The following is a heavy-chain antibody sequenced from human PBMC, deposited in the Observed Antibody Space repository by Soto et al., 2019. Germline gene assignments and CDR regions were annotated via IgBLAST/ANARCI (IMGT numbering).Heavy chain of an antibody. V-gene: IGHV1-18*01. J-gene: IGHJ6*02. D-gene: IGHD1-1*01. CDR2: VSPYNGNT. CDR3: VRGGILEANRPYYYYGLDV. CDR1: GYTFSTYG. Sequence: ASVKVSCKVFGYTFSTYGLSWVRQAPGQGLEWMGWVSPYNGNTYYAPGLQGRVTMTTDTSTNTAYMSLRSLRSDDTAIYYCVRGGILEANRPYYYYGLDVWGQGTPVTVS.